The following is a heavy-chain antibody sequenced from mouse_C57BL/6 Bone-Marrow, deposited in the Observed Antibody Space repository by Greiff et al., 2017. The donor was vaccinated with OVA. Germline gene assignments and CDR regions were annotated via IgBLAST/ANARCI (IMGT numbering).Heavy chain of an antibody. CDR3: TRSRSSDYDDY. Sequence: VQLQQSGTVLARPGASVKMSCKTSGSTFTSYWMHWVKQRPGQGLEWIGAIYPGNSDTSSNQKFKGKAKLTAVTSASTAYMELSSLTNEDSAVYYCTRSRSSDYDDYWGQGTTLTVSS. CDR1: GSTFTSYW. CDR2: IYPGNSDT. D-gene: IGHD2-4*01. J-gene: IGHJ2*01. V-gene: IGHV1-5*01.